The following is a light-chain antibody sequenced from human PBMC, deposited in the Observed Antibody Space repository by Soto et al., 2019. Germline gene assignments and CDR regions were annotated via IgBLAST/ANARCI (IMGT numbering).Light chain of an antibody. Sequence: DIQMTQSPSTLSASVGDRVTITCRASQSSSSWLAWYQQKPGKAPKLLIYQASSLESGVPSRFSGSGSGTEFTLTISSLQPDDLATYHCQQYNTYPTWTFGQGTKVEI. J-gene: IGKJ1*01. CDR1: QSSSSW. CDR3: QQYNTYPTWT. CDR2: QAS. V-gene: IGKV1-5*03.